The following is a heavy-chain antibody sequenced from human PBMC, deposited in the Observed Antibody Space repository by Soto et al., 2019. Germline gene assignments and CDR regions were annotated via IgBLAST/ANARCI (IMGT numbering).Heavy chain of an antibody. CDR1: GFTFSSYG. V-gene: IGHV3-33*01. CDR3: AIGDIVVVPASMFSLGY. D-gene: IGHD2-2*01. Sequence: QVQLVESGGGVVQPGRSLRLSCAASGFTFSSYGMHWVRQAPGKGLEWVAVIWYDGSNKYYADSVKGRFTISRDNSRNTLYLQMNSVRAEDTAVYYCAIGDIVVVPASMFSLGYWGQGTLVTVSS. J-gene: IGHJ4*02. CDR2: IWYDGSNK.